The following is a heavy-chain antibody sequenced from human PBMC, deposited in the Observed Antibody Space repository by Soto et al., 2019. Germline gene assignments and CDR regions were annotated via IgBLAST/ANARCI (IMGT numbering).Heavy chain of an antibody. CDR3: ARGPSGDKVDY. CDR1: GGSINNNGYF. V-gene: IGHV4-30-4*01. D-gene: IGHD1-26*01. J-gene: IGHJ4*02. CDR2: IYNSGST. Sequence: QVQLQESGPGVVEPSQTLSLTCTVSGGSINNNGYFWSWIRQPPGSGLEWIGHIYNSGSTYSNPSLKRPLTISVDTSRIQFSLKLSSVTAADTAVYYCARGPSGDKVDYWGQGTLVTVSS.